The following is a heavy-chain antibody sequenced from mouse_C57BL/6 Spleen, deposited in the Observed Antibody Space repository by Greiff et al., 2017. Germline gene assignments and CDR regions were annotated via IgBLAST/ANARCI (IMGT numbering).Heavy chain of an antibody. V-gene: IGHV6-3*01. CDR1: GFTFSNYW. J-gene: IGHJ2*01. D-gene: IGHD2-3*01. CDR3: TGDDCYYFDF. Sequence: EVQLVESGGGLVQPGGSMKLSCVASGFTFSNYWMNWVRQSPEKGLEWVAQIRLKSDNYATDYAESVKGRFTISRDDSKSSVYLQMNNLRAEDTGIYYCTGDDCYYFDFWGQGTTLTVSS. CDR2: IRLKSDNYAT.